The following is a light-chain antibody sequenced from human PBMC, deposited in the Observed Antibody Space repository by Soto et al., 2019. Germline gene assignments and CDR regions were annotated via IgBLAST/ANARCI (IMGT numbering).Light chain of an antibody. J-gene: IGKJ3*01. V-gene: IGKV3-20*01. Sequence: EIVLTQSPGTLSLSPGERATLSCRASQSVSSSYLAWYQQKPGPAPRLLIYGASSRATGIPDRFSGSGSGTDFTLTISRLEPEDCAVYYCQQYGSPPVTFVTGTKVDNK. CDR3: QQYGSPPVT. CDR1: QSVSSSY. CDR2: GAS.